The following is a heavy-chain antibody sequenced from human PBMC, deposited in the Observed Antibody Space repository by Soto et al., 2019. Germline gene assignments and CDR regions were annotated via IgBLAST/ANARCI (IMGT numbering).Heavy chain of an antibody. CDR1: GFTFSSFA. CDR3: AKDYKLVPGTINFDY. V-gene: IGHV3-23*01. Sequence: PGGSLRLSCAASGFTFSSFAMSWVRQAPGKGLEWVSLISGSGGSSYYADSVKGRFTISRDNSKNTLYLQMNSLRAEDTAVYYYAKDYKLVPGTINFDYWGKGTLVTVSS. J-gene: IGHJ4*02. CDR2: ISGSGGSS. D-gene: IGHD2-2*01.